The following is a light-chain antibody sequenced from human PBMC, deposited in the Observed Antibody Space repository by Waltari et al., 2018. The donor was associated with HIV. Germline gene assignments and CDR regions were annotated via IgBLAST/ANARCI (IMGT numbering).Light chain of an antibody. CDR2: EVS. CDR1: SNNVGGYNY. V-gene: IGLV2-8*01. CDR3: QSYDNILSGSI. Sequence: QSALTQPPSASGSPGQSVTISCTGTSNNVGGYNYVSWYQQHPGKAPKLMIYEVSKRPSGVPDRFSGSKSGNTASLTVSRLQAEDEADYYCQSYDNILSGSIFGGGTKLTV. J-gene: IGLJ2*01.